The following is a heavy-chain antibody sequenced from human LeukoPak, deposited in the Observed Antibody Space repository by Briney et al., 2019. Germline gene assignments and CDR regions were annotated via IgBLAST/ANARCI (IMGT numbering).Heavy chain of an antibody. CDR2: IYPGDSDT. V-gene: IGHV5-51*01. J-gene: IGHJ6*02. Sequence: GESLKISCKGSGYSFTSYWIGWVRQMPGKGLEWMGIIYPGDSDTRYSPSFQGQVTISADKSISTAYLQWSSLKASDTAMYYCARSHGSYYYCYGMDVWGQGTTVTVSS. CDR1: GYSFTSYW. CDR3: ARSHGSYYYCYGMDV.